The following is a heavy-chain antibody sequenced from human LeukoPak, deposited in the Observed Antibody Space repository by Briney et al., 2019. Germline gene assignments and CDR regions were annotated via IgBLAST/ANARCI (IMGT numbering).Heavy chain of an antibody. Sequence: GGSLRLSCAASGFTFSSYGMHWVRQAPGKGLEWVSAITPTAGNTYYADSVKGRFTISRDTSKNTQFLQMNSLRAEDTAVYYCLGYCSGGSCYSGGYWGQGTLVTVSS. D-gene: IGHD2-15*01. CDR3: LGYCSGGSCYSGGY. V-gene: IGHV3-23*01. J-gene: IGHJ4*02. CDR2: ITPTAGNT. CDR1: GFTFSSYG.